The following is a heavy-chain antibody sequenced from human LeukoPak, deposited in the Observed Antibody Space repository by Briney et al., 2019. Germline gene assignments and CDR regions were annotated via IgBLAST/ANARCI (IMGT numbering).Heavy chain of an antibody. Sequence: SETLSLTCAVYGGSFSGYYWSWIRQPPGKGLEWIGEINHSGNTYYNPSLKSRVTISVDTSKNQFFLKLISVAAADTAVYYCARRRITIFGVVSYFDYWGQGTLVTVSS. CDR1: GGSFSGYY. J-gene: IGHJ4*02. CDR2: INHSGNT. D-gene: IGHD3-3*01. V-gene: IGHV4-34*01. CDR3: ARRRITIFGVVSYFDY.